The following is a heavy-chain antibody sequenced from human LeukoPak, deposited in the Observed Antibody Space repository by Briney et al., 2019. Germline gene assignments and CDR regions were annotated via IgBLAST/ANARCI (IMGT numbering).Heavy chain of an antibody. J-gene: IGHJ5*02. Sequence: PGRSLRLSCAASGFTFSSYAMHWVRQAPGKGLEWVAAIWFDGSNSYYADSVKGRFTISRDNSKNTLFLQMNSVRAEDMAVYYCARDQGYCSRTSCSSLGGWFDHWGQGILVTVSS. D-gene: IGHD2-2*01. V-gene: IGHV3-30*04. CDR2: IWFDGSNS. CDR1: GFTFSSYA. CDR3: ARDQGYCSRTSCSSLGGWFDH.